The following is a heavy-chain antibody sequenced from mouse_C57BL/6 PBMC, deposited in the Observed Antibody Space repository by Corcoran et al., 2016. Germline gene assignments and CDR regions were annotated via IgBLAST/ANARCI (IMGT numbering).Heavy chain of an antibody. CDR2: INPNNGGT. CDR1: GYTFTDYY. D-gene: IGHD1-1*01. V-gene: IGHV1-26*01. J-gene: IGHJ2*01. Sequence: EVQLQQSGPELVKPGASVKISCKASGYTFTDYYMNWVKQSHGKSLEWIGDINPNNGGTSYNQKFKGKATLTVDKSSSTAYMELRSLTSEDSAVYYCARVAYYYGSSYHFDYWGQGTTLTVSS. CDR3: ARVAYYYGSSYHFDY.